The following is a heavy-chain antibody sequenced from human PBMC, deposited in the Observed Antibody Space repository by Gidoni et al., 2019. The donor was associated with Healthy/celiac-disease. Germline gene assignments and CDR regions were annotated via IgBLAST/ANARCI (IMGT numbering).Heavy chain of an antibody. CDR3: ARQEIPWIQLWSHSFDY. D-gene: IGHD5-18*01. CDR2: FYYSGST. CDR1: GGSISSSSYY. V-gene: IGHV4-39*01. J-gene: IGHJ4*02. Sequence: LQLQESGPGLVKPSETLSLTCTVSGGSISSSSYYWGWIRQPPGKGLEWIGSFYYSGSTYYNPSLKSRVTISVDTSKNQFSLKLSSVTAADTAVYYCARQEIPWIQLWSHSFDYWGQGTLVTVSS.